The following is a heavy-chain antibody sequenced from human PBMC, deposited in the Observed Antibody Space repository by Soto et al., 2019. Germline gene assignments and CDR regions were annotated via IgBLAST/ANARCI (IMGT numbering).Heavy chain of an antibody. D-gene: IGHD4-17*01. CDR1: GYTFTSYY. J-gene: IGHJ4*02. V-gene: IGHV1-46*01. CDR3: ATAHTVTSNNFDY. CDR2: INPSGGSP. Sequence: QVQLVQSGAEVKKPGASVKVSCKASGYTFTSYYMHWVRQAPGQGLEWMGIINPSGGSPSYAQNFQGRVTMARDTAMNTVYMELSSLRSADTAVYYCATAHTVTSNNFDYWGQGTLCAVSS.